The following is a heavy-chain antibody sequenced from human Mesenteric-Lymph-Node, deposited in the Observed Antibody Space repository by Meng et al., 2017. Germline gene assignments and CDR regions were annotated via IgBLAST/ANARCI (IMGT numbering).Heavy chain of an antibody. J-gene: IGHJ6*02. V-gene: IGHV3-21*01. Sequence: GGSLRLSCAASGFTFSSYSMNWVRQAPGKGLEWVSSISSSSSYIYYADSVKGRFTISRDNAKNSLYLQMNSLRAEDTAVYYCARDWADDILTGYVLSYGMDVWGQGTTVTVSS. CDR2: ISSSSSYI. CDR1: GFTFSSYS. D-gene: IGHD3-9*01. CDR3: ARDWADDILTGYVLSYGMDV.